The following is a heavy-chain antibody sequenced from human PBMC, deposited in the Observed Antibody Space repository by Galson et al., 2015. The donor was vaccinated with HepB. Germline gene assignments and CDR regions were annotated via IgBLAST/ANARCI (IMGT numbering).Heavy chain of an antibody. CDR1: GFTFDDYA. V-gene: IGHV3-9*01. CDR3: AKDISPLTGTDAFDI. D-gene: IGHD1-20*01. Sequence: SLRLSCAASGFTFDDYAMHWVRQAPGKGLEWVSGISWNSGSIGYADSVKGRFTISRDNAKNSLYLQMNSLRAEDTALYYCAKDISPLTGTDAFDIRGQGTMVTVSS. CDR2: ISWNSGSI. J-gene: IGHJ3*02.